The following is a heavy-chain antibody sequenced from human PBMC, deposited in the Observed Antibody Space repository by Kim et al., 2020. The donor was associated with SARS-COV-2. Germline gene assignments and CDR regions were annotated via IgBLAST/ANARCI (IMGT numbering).Heavy chain of an antibody. CDR3: ARISPVWDYFDY. Sequence: SETLSLTCTVSGGSISSSSYYWGWIRQPPGKGLEWIGSIYYSGSTYYNPSLKSRVTISVDTSKNQFSLKLSSVTAADTAVYYCARISPVWDYFDYWGQGTLVTVSS. J-gene: IGHJ4*02. V-gene: IGHV4-39*01. CDR2: IYYSGST. CDR1: GGSISSSSYY. D-gene: IGHD3-16*01.